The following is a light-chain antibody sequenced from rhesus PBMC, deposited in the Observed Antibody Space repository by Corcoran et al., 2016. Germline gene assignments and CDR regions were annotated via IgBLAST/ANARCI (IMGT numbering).Light chain of an antibody. J-gene: IGKJ1*01. CDR3: QPRTSYPPT. CDR1: QGISSY. V-gene: IGKV1-38*01. Sequence: DIQLTQSPSSLSASVGDRVTITCRESQGISSYLAWYQQKSGKAPKLLIYNVFNFISGVHSRFSGSGTGASFTFTINSLQSEDFATYYCQPRTSYPPTFGQGTKLESK. CDR2: NVF.